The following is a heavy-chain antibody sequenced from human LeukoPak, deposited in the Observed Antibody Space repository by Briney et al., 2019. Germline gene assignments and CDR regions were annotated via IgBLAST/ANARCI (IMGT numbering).Heavy chain of an antibody. CDR2: IYSGGST. V-gene: IGHV3-66*02. CDR1: GFTFSSY. D-gene: IGHD4-17*01. CDR3: ARDGDYGDLGSFDY. J-gene: IGHJ4*02. Sequence: GGSLRLSCAASGFTFSSYMSWVRQAPGKGLEWVSVIYSGGSTYYADSVKGRFTISRDNSKNTLYLQMNSLRAEDTAVYYCARDGDYGDLGSFDYWGQGTLVTVSS.